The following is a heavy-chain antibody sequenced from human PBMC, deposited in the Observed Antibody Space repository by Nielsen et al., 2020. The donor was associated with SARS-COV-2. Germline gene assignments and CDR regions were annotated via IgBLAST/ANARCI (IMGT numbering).Heavy chain of an antibody. CDR2: ITNAAVAT. CDR3: VKSSANWYSSFDY. Sequence: GESLKISCAAPGFTFSAYAMNWVRQAPGKGLEWVSGITNAAVATYYADSVKGRFTISRDNSKDTLYLEMSSLRVEETASYYCVKSSANWYSSFDYWGPGTLVTVSS. J-gene: IGHJ4*02. V-gene: IGHV3-23*01. D-gene: IGHD2-21*02. CDR1: GFTFSAYA.